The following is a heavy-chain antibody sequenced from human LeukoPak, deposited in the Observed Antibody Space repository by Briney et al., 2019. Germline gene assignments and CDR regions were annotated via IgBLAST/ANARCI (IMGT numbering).Heavy chain of an antibody. CDR1: GFIFSTYG. J-gene: IGHJ4*02. CDR2: ISSSSTYI. CDR3: ARRSSSWYEDY. D-gene: IGHD6-13*01. V-gene: IGHV3-21*04. Sequence: GGSLRLSCAASGFIFSTYGMNWVRQAPGKGLEWVSSISSSSTYIYYADSVKGRFTISRDNAKNSLYLQMNSLRASDTAMYYCARRSSSWYEDYWGQGTLVTVSS.